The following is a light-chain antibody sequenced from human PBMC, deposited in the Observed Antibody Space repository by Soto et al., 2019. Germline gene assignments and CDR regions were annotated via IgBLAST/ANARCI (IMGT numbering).Light chain of an antibody. CDR2: DAS. CDR1: QDISNY. CDR3: QQYDNLFFT. Sequence: DIQMTQSPSSLSASVGDRVTITCQASQDISNYLNWYQQKPGKAPKLLIYDASNLETAVPTRFSGSGSGTDFTFTISSLQPEDIATYYCQQYDNLFFTFGPGTKVDI. V-gene: IGKV1-33*01. J-gene: IGKJ3*01.